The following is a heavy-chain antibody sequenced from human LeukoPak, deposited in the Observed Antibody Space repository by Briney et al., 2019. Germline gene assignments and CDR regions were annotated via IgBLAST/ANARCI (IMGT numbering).Heavy chain of an antibody. J-gene: IGHJ4*02. CDR2: TSGSGAST. V-gene: IGHV3-23*01. Sequence: GGSLRLSCAASGFTFSTYAMSWVRQAPGKGLEWVSTTSGSGASTYYADSVKGRFTISRDNSKNTLYLQMNSLSAEDTAVYYCARGRYVSGWYPDYFDFWGQGTLVTVSS. CDR3: ARGRYVSGWYPDYFDF. D-gene: IGHD6-19*01. CDR1: GFTFSTYA.